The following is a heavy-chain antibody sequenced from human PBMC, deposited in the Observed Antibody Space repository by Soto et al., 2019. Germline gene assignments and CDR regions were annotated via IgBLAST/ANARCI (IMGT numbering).Heavy chain of an antibody. Sequence: SVTLSLTCTVSGGSISSSYWSWIRQPQGKGLEWIGYIYDSGSTYYNSSLKSRVTMSVDTSKNQFSLKLSSVTAADTAVYYCARIPSPWGQGTLVTVSS. V-gene: IGHV4-59*08. CDR3: ARIPSP. J-gene: IGHJ5*02. D-gene: IGHD2-21*01. CDR2: IYDSGST. CDR1: GGSISSSY.